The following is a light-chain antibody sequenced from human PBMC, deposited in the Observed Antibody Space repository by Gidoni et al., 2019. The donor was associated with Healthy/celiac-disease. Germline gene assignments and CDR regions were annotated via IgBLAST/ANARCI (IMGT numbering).Light chain of an antibody. V-gene: IGLV4-69*01. Sequence: QLVLTQSPSASASLGASVKLTCTLSSGHSSYAIAWHQPQPAKGPRYLMKLNSDGSHSKGDGIPDRFSGSSSGAERYLTISSLQSEDEADYYCQTWGTGIVVFGGGTKLTVL. J-gene: IGLJ2*01. CDR3: QTWGTGIVV. CDR2: LNSDGSH. CDR1: SGHSSYA.